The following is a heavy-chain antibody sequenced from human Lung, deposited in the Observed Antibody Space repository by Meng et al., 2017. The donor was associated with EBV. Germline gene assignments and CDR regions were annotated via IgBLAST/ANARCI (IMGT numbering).Heavy chain of an antibody. J-gene: IGHJ4*02. CDR1: VSSMSRGSCY. Sequence: RMREWGPGVVKPCGPIALGCGLSVSSMSRGSCYWGWFRQPPGKGLEWIVSIYYRGSTYYNPSLKSRVTISVDTSKNQFSLKLSSVTAADTAVYYCARDNRYYGSGSYYLHWGQGTLVTVSS. V-gene: IGHV4-39*02. CDR3: ARDNRYYGSGSYYLH. CDR2: IYYRGST. D-gene: IGHD3-10*01.